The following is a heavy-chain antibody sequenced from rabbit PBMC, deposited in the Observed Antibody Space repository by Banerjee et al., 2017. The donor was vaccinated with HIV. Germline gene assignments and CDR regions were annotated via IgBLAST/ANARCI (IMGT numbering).Heavy chain of an antibody. CDR1: GFDFSSYG. J-gene: IGHJ4*01. Sequence: EESGGDLVKPGASLTLTCTASGFDFSSYGLSWVRQAPGKGLEWTACIATGSGNTYYATWVNGRFTVSRNNVESMLDLKMTSLTAADTATYFCARRFYAGYGAYGYEYYFNLWGPGTLVTVS. CDR3: ARRFYAGYGAYGYEYYFNL. V-gene: IGHV1S47*01. D-gene: IGHD6-1*01. CDR2: IATGSGNT.